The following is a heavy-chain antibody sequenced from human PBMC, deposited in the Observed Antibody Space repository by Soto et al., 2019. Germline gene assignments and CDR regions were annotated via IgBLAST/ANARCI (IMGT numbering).Heavy chain of an antibody. Sequence: SETLSLTCTVSGASVSTGYWSWIRQPPGKGLEWIGYLHSGGGTSYNPSLKSRVAISADTSMKQFSLRLSSVTAADTAVYYCVRQGIGVLHGLVDVWGQGTTVTVSS. D-gene: IGHD3-10*01. CDR3: VRQGIGVLHGLVDV. CDR1: GASVSTGY. J-gene: IGHJ6*02. V-gene: IGHV4-59*08. CDR2: LHSGGGT.